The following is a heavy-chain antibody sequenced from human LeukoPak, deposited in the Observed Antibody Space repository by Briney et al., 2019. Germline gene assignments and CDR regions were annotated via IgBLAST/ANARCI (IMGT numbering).Heavy chain of an antibody. V-gene: IGHV3-23*01. CDR2: ISGSGGST. Sequence: PGGSLRLSCTASGFTFSNYAMSWVRQAPGKGLEWVSDISGSGGSTYYADSVKGRFTVSRDNSKNTLYLQVSGLRAEDTAVYYCAKPTWGDGDSSGWSAFDYWGQGTLVTVSS. D-gene: IGHD6-19*01. CDR3: AKPTWGDGDSSGWSAFDY. CDR1: GFTFSNYA. J-gene: IGHJ4*02.